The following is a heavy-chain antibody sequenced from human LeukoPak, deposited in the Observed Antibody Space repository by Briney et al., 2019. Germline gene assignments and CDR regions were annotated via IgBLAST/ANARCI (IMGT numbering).Heavy chain of an antibody. CDR2: ISSGSSTI. V-gene: IGHV3-48*01. CDR1: GFTFSSYS. J-gene: IGHJ4*02. Sequence: GGSLRLSCAASGFTFSSYSMNWVRQAPGKGLEWVSYISSGSSTIYYADSVKGRFTISRDNAENSLYLQMNSLRVEDTAVLYCARGAVAGIYHFDFWGQGTLVTVSS. D-gene: IGHD6-19*01. CDR3: ARGAVAGIYHFDF.